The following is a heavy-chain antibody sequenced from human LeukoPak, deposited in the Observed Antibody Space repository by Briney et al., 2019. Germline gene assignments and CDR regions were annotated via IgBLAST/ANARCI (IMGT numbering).Heavy chain of an antibody. CDR1: GYTFTSYY. CDR2: INPSGGST. V-gene: IGHV1-46*01. D-gene: IGHD6-6*01. Sequence: GASVKVSCKASGYTFTSYYMHWVRQAPGQGLEWMGIINPSGGSTSYAQKFQGRVTMTRDTSTSTVYMELSSLRSEDTAVYYCARDPSGSSSSAYYYYYMDVWGKGTTVTVSS. J-gene: IGHJ6*03. CDR3: ARDPSGSSSSAYYYYYMDV.